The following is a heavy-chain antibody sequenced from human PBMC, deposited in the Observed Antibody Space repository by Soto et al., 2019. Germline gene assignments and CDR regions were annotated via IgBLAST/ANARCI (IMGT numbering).Heavy chain of an antibody. J-gene: IGHJ4*02. V-gene: IGHV3-23*01. CDR3: AKDGLGSCTGGTCYGSGY. D-gene: IGHD2-15*01. CDR1: GFTFSSYV. CDR2: ISGSGASI. Sequence: EVQLLESGGNLVQPGGSLRLSCAASGFTFSSYVMSWVRQAPGKGLEWVSTISGSGASIYDADSVKGRFTISRDNSKNTVYLQMNSLRAEDTAVYYCAKDGLGSCTGGTCYGSGYWGQGTLVTVSS.